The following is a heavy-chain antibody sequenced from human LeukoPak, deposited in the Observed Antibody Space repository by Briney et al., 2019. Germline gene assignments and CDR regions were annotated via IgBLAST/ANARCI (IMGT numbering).Heavy chain of an antibody. V-gene: IGHV3-64*01. D-gene: IGHD1-26*01. J-gene: IGHJ4*02. CDR3: ARGGGSSTDFRFDY. CDR2: ISSIGDTT. CDR1: GFTFRSYA. Sequence: GGSLRLSCAASGFTFRSYAMHWVRQAPGKGLEYVSGISSIGDTTYYAKSVRGRFTISRDHSKNTLYFQMGSLRPEDMAVYYCARGGGSSTDFRFDYWGQGTLVTVSS.